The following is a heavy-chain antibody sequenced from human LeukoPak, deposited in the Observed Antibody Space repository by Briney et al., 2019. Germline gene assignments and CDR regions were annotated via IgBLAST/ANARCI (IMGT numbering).Heavy chain of an antibody. CDR1: GFTFSSYG. D-gene: IGHD6-13*01. CDR3: AKGGEVSSWYKRLKLYFDY. J-gene: IGHJ4*02. Sequence: PGGSLRLSCAASGFTFSSYGMSWVRQAPGKGLEWVSAITGSGDITYYADYVKGRFTISRDNSKNTLFLQMNSLRAEDTAVYYCAKGGEVSSWYKRLKLYFDYWGQGTLVTVSS. V-gene: IGHV3-23*01. CDR2: ITGSGDIT.